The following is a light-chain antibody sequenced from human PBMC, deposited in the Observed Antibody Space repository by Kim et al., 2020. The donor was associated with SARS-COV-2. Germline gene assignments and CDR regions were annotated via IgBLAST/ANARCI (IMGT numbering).Light chain of an antibody. CDR3: HQYGSSPET. CDR2: GAS. V-gene: IGKV3-20*01. CDR1: QSLTNSY. Sequence: SPGERATLSCRSSQSLTNSYLAWYQQRPGQAPRLLVYGASSRATGVPDRFSGSGSGTDFTLTISRLEPDDFAVYYCHQYGSSPETFGQGTKVDIK. J-gene: IGKJ1*01.